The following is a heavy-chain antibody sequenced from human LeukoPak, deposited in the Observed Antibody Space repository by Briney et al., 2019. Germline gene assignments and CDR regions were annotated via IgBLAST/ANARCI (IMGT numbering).Heavy chain of an antibody. CDR1: GFTFSRYW. D-gene: IGHD3-22*01. CDR2: ISTDGSST. J-gene: IGHJ5*02. Sequence: GGSLRLSCAASGFTFSRYWMHWLRQAPGKGPVWVSRISTDGSSTSYADSVKGRFTISRDNGKNTLYLQMSSLRAEDTAVYYCVKDDSYYYDSSAYLAWGQGTLVTVSS. CDR3: VKDDSYYYDSSAYLA. V-gene: IGHV3-74*01.